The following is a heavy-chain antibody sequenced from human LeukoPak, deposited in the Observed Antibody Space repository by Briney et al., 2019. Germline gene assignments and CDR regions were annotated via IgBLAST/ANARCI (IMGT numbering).Heavy chain of an antibody. CDR3: ATLGAAGASDH. J-gene: IGHJ4*02. V-gene: IGHV4-59*01. CDR1: GGSISSYY. Sequence: SETLSLTCTVSGGSISSYYWSWIRQPPGKGLEWIGYIYYSGSTNYNPSLKSRVTISVDTSKNQFSLKLSSVTAADTAVYYCATLGAAGASDHWGQGTLVTVSS. D-gene: IGHD3-10*01. CDR2: IYYSGST.